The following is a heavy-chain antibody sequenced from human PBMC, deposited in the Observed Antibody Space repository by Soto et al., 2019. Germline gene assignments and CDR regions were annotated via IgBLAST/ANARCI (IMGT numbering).Heavy chain of an antibody. CDR1: GGSTSSYY. J-gene: IGHJ3*02. CDR3: AREMATIEDAFDI. D-gene: IGHD5-12*01. V-gene: IGHV4-59*01. Sequence: SETLSLTCTVSGGSTSSYYWSWVRQPPGKGLEWIGYIYYSGSTNYNPSLKSRVTISVDTSKNQFSLKLSSVTAADTAVYYCAREMATIEDAFDIWGQGTMVTVSS. CDR2: IYYSGST.